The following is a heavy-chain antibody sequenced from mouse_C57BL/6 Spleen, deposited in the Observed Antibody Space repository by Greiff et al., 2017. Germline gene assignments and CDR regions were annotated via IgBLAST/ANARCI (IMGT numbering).Heavy chain of an antibody. CDR3: ARPAGDFYAMDY. CDR1: GFTFSDYG. Sequence: EVKLMESGGGLVKPGGSLKLSCAASGFTFSDYGMHWVRQAPEKGLEWVAYISSGSSTIYYADTVKGRFTISRDNAKSTLFLQMTSLRSEDTAMYYCARPAGDFYAMDYWGQGTSVTVSS. V-gene: IGHV5-17*01. J-gene: IGHJ4*01. CDR2: ISSGSSTI.